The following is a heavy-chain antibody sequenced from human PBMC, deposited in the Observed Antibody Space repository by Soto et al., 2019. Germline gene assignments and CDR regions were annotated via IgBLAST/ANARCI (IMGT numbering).Heavy chain of an antibody. CDR3: ARVAPSGYSYGYHPNYFDY. CDR1: GGTFSSYA. V-gene: IGHV1-69*06. Sequence: SVKVSCKASGGTFSSYAISWVRQAPGQGXEWMGGIIPIFGTANYAQKFQGRVTITADKSTSTAYMELSSLRSEDTAVYYCARVAPSGYSYGYHPNYFDYWGQGPLVTVSS. D-gene: IGHD5-18*01. CDR2: IIPIFGTA. J-gene: IGHJ4*02.